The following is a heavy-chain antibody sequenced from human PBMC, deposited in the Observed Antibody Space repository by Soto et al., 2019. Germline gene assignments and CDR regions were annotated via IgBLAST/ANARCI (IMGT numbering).Heavy chain of an antibody. Sequence: PGGSLRLSCAASGFTFSDYGIHWVRQAPGKGLEWVAVIWYDGSNKYYADSVKGRFTISRDNSKNTLYLQMDSLRAEDTAVYYCARDSSPYYDFWSGFYTYFDYWGQGALVTVSS. CDR2: IWYDGSNK. J-gene: IGHJ4*02. CDR1: GFTFSDYG. CDR3: ARDSSPYYDFWSGFYTYFDY. V-gene: IGHV3-33*01. D-gene: IGHD3-3*01.